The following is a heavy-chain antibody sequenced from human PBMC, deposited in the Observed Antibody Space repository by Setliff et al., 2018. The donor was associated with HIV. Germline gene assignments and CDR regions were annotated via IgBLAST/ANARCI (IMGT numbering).Heavy chain of an antibody. Sequence: ASVKVSCKASGYTFTQYYIHWVRQAPGQGLEWMGIINPSGGSTGYAQKFQGRVTVTSDTSTSTLHMELSSLGSDDTAVYYCARDLGSITLFGVVIQGAFDIWGQGTMVTVSS. D-gene: IGHD3-3*01. CDR3: ARDLGSITLFGVVIQGAFDI. CDR2: INPSGGST. V-gene: IGHV1-46*01. J-gene: IGHJ3*02. CDR1: GYTFTQYY.